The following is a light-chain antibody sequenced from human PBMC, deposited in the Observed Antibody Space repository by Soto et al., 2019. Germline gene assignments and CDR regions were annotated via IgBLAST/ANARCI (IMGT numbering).Light chain of an antibody. CDR3: QQLTDWPPQWT. V-gene: IGKV3-11*01. Sequence: EVVLTQSPDTLSLPPGERATLSCRASQSISSYLAWYQQKPGQAPRLLIYDASSRATGIPARFSGSGSGTDFTLTISSLAPEDFAAYYCQQLTDWPPQWTFGQGTKVEIK. J-gene: IGKJ1*01. CDR1: QSISSY. CDR2: DAS.